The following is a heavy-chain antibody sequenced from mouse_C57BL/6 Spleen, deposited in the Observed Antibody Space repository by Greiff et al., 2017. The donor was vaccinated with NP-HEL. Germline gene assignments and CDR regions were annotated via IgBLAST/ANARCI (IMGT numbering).Heavy chain of an antibody. J-gene: IGHJ4*01. CDR3: ARERKGNYDYYAMDY. Sequence: VQLKESVAELVRPGASVKLSCTASGFNITNTYMHWVKQRPEQGLEWIGRIDPANGNTKYAPKFQGKATITADTSSNTAYLKLSSLTSEDTAIYYCARERKGNYDYYAMDYWGQGTSVTVSS. V-gene: IGHV14-3*01. CDR2: IDPANGNT. D-gene: IGHD2-1*01. CDR1: GFNITNTY.